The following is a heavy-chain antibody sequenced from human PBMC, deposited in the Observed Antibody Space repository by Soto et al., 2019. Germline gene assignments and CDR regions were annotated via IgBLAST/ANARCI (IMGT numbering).Heavy chain of an antibody. CDR2: IDASGNS. Sequence: SETLSLTCTVSGDSISSYYWNWIRQPAGKGLEWIGRIDASGNSNYNPSLKSRVTMSVDTSKKQLSLKVTSVTAADTAVYYCARYSSNWFQTEGMDVWGQGTTVTVSS. CDR3: ARYSSNWFQTEGMDV. CDR1: GDSISSYY. J-gene: IGHJ6*02. V-gene: IGHV4-4*07. D-gene: IGHD6-13*01.